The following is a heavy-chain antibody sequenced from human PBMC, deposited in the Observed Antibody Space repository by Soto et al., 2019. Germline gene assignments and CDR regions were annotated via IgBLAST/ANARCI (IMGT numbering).Heavy chain of an antibody. V-gene: IGHV4-30-4*01. CDR2: IYYSGSA. D-gene: IGHD3-22*01. J-gene: IGHJ4*02. CDR1: GGSIRSSDYY. CDR3: ARATYYSDTGGSPPLDY. Sequence: QMQLQESGPGLVKPSQTLSLTCTVSGGSIRSSDYYWTWIRQPPGKGLEWIGYIYYSGSANYNPSLKSRVPISIGPARNQFSLKLNSVTAADTAVYFCARATYYSDTGGSPPLDYWGQGTLVTVSS.